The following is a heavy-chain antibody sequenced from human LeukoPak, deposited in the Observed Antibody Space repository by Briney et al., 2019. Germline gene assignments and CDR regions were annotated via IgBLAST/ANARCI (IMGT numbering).Heavy chain of an antibody. CDR3: ARGTYYYEF. CDR2: MNELGNEN. CDR1: NFTFSSAW. Sequence: GGSLLLSSAASNFTFSSAWMSCVRPAAGKLLEWVDYMNELGNENNYLDSVKGLFTISRDNAKNSLYLQMNSLRAEDTAVYYCARGTYYYEFWGQGTLVTVSS. J-gene: IGHJ4*02. D-gene: IGHD3-16*01. V-gene: IGHV3-7*04.